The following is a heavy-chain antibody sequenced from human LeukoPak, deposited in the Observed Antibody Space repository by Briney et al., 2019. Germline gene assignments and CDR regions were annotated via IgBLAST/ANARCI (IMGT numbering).Heavy chain of an antibody. D-gene: IGHD4-17*01. V-gene: IGHV3-23*01. CDR1: GFTFSSYA. CDR3: AKYYGDYAYYYYMDV. Sequence: GGSLRLSCAASGFTFSSYAMSWVRQAPGKGLEWVSAISGSGGSTYYADSVKGRSTISRDNSKNALYLQMNSLRAEDTAVYYCAKYYGDYAYYYYMDVWGKGTTVTVSS. J-gene: IGHJ6*03. CDR2: ISGSGGST.